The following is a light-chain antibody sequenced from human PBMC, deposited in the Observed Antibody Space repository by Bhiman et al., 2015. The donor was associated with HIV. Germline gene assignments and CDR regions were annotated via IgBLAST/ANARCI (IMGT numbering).Light chain of an antibody. Sequence: SYELTQPPSMSVSPGQTARITCSGDVLPKHYAYWYQQKSGQAPVLVIYKDTERPSGIPERFSGSSSGTTVTLIISGVQTEDEADYYCQAWDSSTGVVFGGGTKLTVL. CDR3: QAWDSSTGVV. CDR2: KDT. CDR1: VLPKHY. J-gene: IGLJ2*01. V-gene: IGLV3-25*03.